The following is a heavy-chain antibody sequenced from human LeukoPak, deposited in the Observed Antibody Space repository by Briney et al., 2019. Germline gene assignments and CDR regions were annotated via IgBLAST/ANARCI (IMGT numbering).Heavy chain of an antibody. Sequence: SVKVSCKASGGTFSSYAISRVRQAPGQGLEWMGGIIPIFGTANYAQKFQGRVTITADESTSTAYMELSSLRSEDTAVYYCARDSVGYSYGFPTIYWGQGTLVTVSS. CDR1: GGTFSSYA. CDR2: IIPIFGTA. CDR3: ARDSVGYSYGFPTIY. V-gene: IGHV1-69*13. J-gene: IGHJ4*02. D-gene: IGHD5-18*01.